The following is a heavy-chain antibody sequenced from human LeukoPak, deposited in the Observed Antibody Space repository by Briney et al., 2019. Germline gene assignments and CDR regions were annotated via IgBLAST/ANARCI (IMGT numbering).Heavy chain of an antibody. D-gene: IGHD3-10*01. V-gene: IGHV3-23*01. Sequence: EASVKVSCKASGYTFTSYAMSWVRQAPGKGLEWVSAISGSGGSTYYADSVKGRFTISRDNSKNTLYLQMNSLRAEDTAVYYCAKDTNRITMVRGDGHWFDPWGQGTLVTVSS. CDR2: ISGSGGST. CDR3: AKDTNRITMVRGDGHWFDP. CDR1: GYTFTSYA. J-gene: IGHJ5*02.